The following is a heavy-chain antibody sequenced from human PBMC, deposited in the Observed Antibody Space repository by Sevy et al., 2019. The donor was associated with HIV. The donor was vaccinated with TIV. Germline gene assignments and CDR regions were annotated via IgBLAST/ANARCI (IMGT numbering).Heavy chain of an antibody. J-gene: IGHJ6*02. CDR1: GFSFSSYA. Sequence: GGSLRLSCAASGFSFSSYAMHWVSQAPGKGLEWVAVISYDGSNKYYADSVKGRFTISRDNSKNTLYLQMNSLRAEDTAVYYCARLKSDPYYYYGMDVWGQWTTVTVSS. CDR3: ARLKSDPYYYYGMDV. V-gene: IGHV3-30-3*01. CDR2: ISYDGSNK.